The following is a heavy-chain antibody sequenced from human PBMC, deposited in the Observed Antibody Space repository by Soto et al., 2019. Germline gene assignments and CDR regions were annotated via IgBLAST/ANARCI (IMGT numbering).Heavy chain of an antibody. CDR2: ISAYNGNT. CDR3: ARDGITVFGVVSFAVFDI. Sequence: ALVKVSWKSSVYGKTGYRIGRLRIAPEKGLEWMGWISAYNGNTNYAQKLQGRVTMTTDPSTSTAYMELRSLRSDDTAVYYFARDGITVFGVVSFAVFDIWGQGTMDPVSS. V-gene: IGHV1-18*01. CDR1: VYGKTGYR. J-gene: IGHJ3*02. D-gene: IGHD3-3*01.